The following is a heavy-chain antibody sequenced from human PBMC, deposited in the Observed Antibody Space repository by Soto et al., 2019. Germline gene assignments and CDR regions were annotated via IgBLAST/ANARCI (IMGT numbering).Heavy chain of an antibody. J-gene: IGHJ2*01. D-gene: IGHD1-26*01. Sequence: QVQLMESGGGVVQPGRSLRLSCAASGFTFNTYAMHWVRQAPGKGLEWVAVITPDGTEQYYADSVKGRLTISRDNSKNTLSLQMNSLGLEDMSIYHCAKRGILGAQGMAYFDLWGRGTIVTVSS. CDR3: AKRGILGAQGMAYFDL. CDR1: GFTFNTYA. V-gene: IGHV3-30*18. CDR2: ITPDGTEQ.